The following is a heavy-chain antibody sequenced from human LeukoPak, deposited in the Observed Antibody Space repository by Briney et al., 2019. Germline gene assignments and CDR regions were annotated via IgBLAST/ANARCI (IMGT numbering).Heavy chain of an antibody. D-gene: IGHD6-6*01. CDR1: GYTFISYY. V-gene: IGHV1-69*13. J-gene: IGHJ4*02. CDR2: IIPIFGTA. CDR3: ARGSAARLDFDY. Sequence: SVKVSCKASGYTFISYYMYWVRQAPGQGLEWMGGIIPIFGTANYAQKFQGRVTITADESTSTAYMELSSLRSEDTAVYYCARGSAARLDFDYWGQGTLVTVSS.